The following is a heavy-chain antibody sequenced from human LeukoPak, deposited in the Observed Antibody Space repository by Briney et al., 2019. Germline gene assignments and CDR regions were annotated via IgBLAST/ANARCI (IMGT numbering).Heavy chain of an antibody. CDR1: GFTFSNAW. Sequence: GGSLRPSCAASGFTFSNAWMSWVRQAPGKGLEWVGRIKSKTDGGTTDYAAPVKGRFTISRDDSKNTLYLQMNSLKTEDTAVYYCTTDLLMETGYFDYWGQGTLVTVSS. V-gene: IGHV3-15*01. D-gene: IGHD2-15*01. CDR3: TTDLLMETGYFDY. CDR2: IKSKTDGGTT. J-gene: IGHJ4*02.